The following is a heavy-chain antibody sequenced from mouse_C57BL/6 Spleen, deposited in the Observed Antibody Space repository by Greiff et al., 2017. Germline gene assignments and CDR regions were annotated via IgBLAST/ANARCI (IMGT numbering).Heavy chain of an antibody. Sequence: VHLVESGPGLVQPSQCLSITCTVSGFSLPSYGVHWVRQSPGKGLEWLGVIWSGGSTDYHAAFMSRLSITKDNSNSQVFFQRNSLQADDTAIYYWAKNAQAWLAYWGQGTLVTVSA. CDR2: IWSGGST. D-gene: IGHD3-2*02. CDR1: GFSLPSYG. CDR3: AKNAQAWLAY. V-gene: IGHV2-5*01. J-gene: IGHJ3*01.